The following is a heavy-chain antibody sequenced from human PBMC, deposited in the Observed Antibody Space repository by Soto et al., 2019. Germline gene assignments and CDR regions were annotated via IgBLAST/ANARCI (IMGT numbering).Heavy chain of an antibody. J-gene: IGHJ6*02. D-gene: IGHD2-2*01. CDR3: ARVIEGLYQSRYYYGMDV. V-gene: IGHV4-61*01. CDR2: IYYSGRT. CDR1: GGSVSSGIYY. Sequence: QVQLQESGPGLVKPSETLSLTCTVSGGSVSSGIYYWSWIRQPPGKGLEWIGYIYYSGRTNYNPSPTSLVTISVDTSKNQFFLTLSSVTAADTSVYYCARVIEGLYQSRYYYGMDVWCQGTTVTGSS.